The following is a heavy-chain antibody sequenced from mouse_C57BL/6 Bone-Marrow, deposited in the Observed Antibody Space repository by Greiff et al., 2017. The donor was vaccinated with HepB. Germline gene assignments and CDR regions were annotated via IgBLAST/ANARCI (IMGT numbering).Heavy chain of an antibody. CDR2: IYPGDGDT. Sequence: SGAELVKPGASVKISCKASGYAFSSYWMNWVKQRPGKGLEWIGQIYPGDGDTNYNGKFKGKATLTADKSSSTAYMQLSSLTSEDSAVYFCARTYYYGSSPYYFDYWGQGTTLTVSS. D-gene: IGHD1-1*01. CDR3: ARTYYYGSSPYYFDY. CDR1: GYAFSSYW. V-gene: IGHV1-80*01. J-gene: IGHJ2*01.